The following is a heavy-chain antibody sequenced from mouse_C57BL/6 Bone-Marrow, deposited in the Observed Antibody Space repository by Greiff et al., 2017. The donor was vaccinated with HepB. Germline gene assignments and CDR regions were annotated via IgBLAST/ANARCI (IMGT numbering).Heavy chain of an antibody. D-gene: IGHD2-5*01. J-gene: IGHJ3*01. Sequence: QVQLQQPGAELVKPGASVKLSCKASGYTFTSYWMHWVKQRPGQGLEWIGMIHPNSGSTNYNEKFKSKATLTVDKSSSTAYLQLSSLTSEDTAVYYCTTRSNYWFAYWGQGTLVTVSA. CDR1: GYTFTSYW. CDR3: TTRSNYWFAY. V-gene: IGHV1-64*01. CDR2: IHPNSGST.